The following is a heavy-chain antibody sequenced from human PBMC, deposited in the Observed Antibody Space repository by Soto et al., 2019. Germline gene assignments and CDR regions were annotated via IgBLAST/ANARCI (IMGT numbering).Heavy chain of an antibody. Sequence: GESLKISCKGSGYSFTSYWIGWVRQMPGKGLEWMGIIYPGDSDTRYSPSFQGQVTISADKSISTAYLQWSSLKASDTAMYYCARLSFGEYYYDSSGYYLDYWGQGTLVTVSS. D-gene: IGHD3-22*01. CDR1: GYSFTSYW. CDR2: IYPGDSDT. V-gene: IGHV5-51*01. CDR3: ARLSFGEYYYDSSGYYLDY. J-gene: IGHJ4*02.